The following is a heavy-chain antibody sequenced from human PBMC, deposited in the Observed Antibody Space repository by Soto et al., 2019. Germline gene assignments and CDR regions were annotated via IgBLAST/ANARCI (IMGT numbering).Heavy chain of an antibody. D-gene: IGHD5-18*01. CDR1: GGSVGSGEYY. J-gene: IGHJ3*01. CDR2: IYDSGIT. Sequence: QVQLQESGPGLVKPSQTLSLACTVSGGSVGSGEYYYSWISQPPGKGLEWIGYIYDSGITNYTPSPKGRVTMSLDRSNNQVSLKLSSVTAADTAVYFCARDVAHGYTENVWGQGTMVTVSS. CDR3: ARDVAHGYTENV. V-gene: IGHV4-30-4*01.